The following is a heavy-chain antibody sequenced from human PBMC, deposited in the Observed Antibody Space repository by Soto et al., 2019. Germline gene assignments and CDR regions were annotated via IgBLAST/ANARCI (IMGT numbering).Heavy chain of an antibody. D-gene: IGHD3-9*01. J-gene: IGHJ6*02. V-gene: IGHV3-30*09. CDR3: ARDYETSSAGYYYYGMDV. CDR2: ISHDGNLK. Sequence: QVQLVESGGGVVQPGRSLRLSCGASGFTFRSYAMHWVRQAPGKGVEWVATISHDGNLKYYADSVKGRFAISRDNSMNAMFLQMDSLRPEDTARYYCARDYETSSAGYYYYGMDVWGHGTTVTVSS. CDR1: GFTFRSYA.